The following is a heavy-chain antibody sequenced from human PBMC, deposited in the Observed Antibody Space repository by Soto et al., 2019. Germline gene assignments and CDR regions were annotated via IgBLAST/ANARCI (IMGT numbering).Heavy chain of an antibody. CDR1: GGSISSSNW. Sequence: QVQLQESGPGLVKPSGTLSLACAVSGGSISSSNWWSWVRQPPGKGLEWIGEIYHSGSTNYNPSLKSRVTIYVDMSKSQFSLKLSSVTAADTAVYYCARSNVAVTILVYYYYGMDVWGQGTTVTVSS. V-gene: IGHV4-4*02. D-gene: IGHD4-4*01. CDR2: IYHSGST. J-gene: IGHJ6*02. CDR3: ARSNVAVTILVYYYYGMDV.